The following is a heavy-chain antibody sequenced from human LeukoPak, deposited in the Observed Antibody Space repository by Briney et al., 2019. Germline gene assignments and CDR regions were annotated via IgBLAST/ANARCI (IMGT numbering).Heavy chain of an antibody. J-gene: IGHJ4*02. CDR2: IRYGGSNK. D-gene: IGHD6-13*01. V-gene: IGHV3-30*02. CDR3: AKDHSSSWYDYFDY. CDR1: GFTFCSYG. Sequence: PGGSLRLSCAASGFTFCSYGMHWVRQAPGKGLEGVAFIRYGGSNKSYADSVKGRFTISRDNSKNTLYLQMNSLRAEDTAVYYCAKDHSSSWYDYFDYWGQGTLVTVSS.